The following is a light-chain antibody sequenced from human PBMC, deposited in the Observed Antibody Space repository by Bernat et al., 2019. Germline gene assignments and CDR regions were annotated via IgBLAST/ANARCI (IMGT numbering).Light chain of an antibody. CDR1: QSVSSSN. Sequence: EIGLTQSPGTLSLSPGERATLSCRASQSVSSSNLAWYQQKPGQAPRLLIYGASTRATGIPDRFSGSGSGTDFTLNISRLEPEDFAVYYCQQYGRSPLSFGGGTKVELK. V-gene: IGKV3-20*01. CDR2: GAS. J-gene: IGKJ4*01. CDR3: QQYGRSPLS.